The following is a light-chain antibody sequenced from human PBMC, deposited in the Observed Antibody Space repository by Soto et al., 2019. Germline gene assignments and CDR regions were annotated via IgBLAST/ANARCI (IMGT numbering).Light chain of an antibody. J-gene: IGKJ1*01. CDR3: QQYDIWPPK. CDR1: QSVSTN. V-gene: IGKV3-15*01. Sequence: EIVMTQSPAILSVSPGERATLSCRASQSVSTNLAWFQQKPGQTPRLLFNGASTRATGIPARFTGSGSGTEFILTISSLQSEDFAVYYCQQYDIWPPKFGQGTKVDI. CDR2: GAS.